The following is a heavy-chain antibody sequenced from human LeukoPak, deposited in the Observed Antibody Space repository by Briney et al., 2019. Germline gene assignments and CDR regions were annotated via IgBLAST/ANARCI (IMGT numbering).Heavy chain of an antibody. V-gene: IGHV1-46*01. J-gene: IGHJ3*02. CDR1: GYTFTSYY. Sequence: GASVKVSCKASGYTFTSYYMHWVRQAPGQGLEWMGIINPSGGSTSYAQKFQGRVTMTRDTSTSTVYMELSSLRSEDTAVYYCARGPKGAPWFADAFDIWGQGTMVTVSS. D-gene: IGHD3-10*01. CDR2: INPSGGST. CDR3: ARGPKGAPWFADAFDI.